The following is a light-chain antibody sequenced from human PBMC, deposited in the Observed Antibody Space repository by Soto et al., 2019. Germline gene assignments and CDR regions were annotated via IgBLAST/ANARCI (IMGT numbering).Light chain of an antibody. Sequence: DIQMTQSPSSLSASVGDRVTITCRASRYIRSDLSWYQQRPGQAPKVLIYAASSLQSGVPSRFSGSGSGTEFTLTISSLQPDDFATYYCQQYNRFSTWTFGQGTKVDIK. CDR3: QQYNRFSTWT. J-gene: IGKJ1*01. CDR2: AAS. CDR1: RYIRSD. V-gene: IGKV1-17*01.